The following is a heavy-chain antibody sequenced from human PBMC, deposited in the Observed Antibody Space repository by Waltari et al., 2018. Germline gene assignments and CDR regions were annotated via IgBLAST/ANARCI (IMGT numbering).Heavy chain of an antibody. CDR1: GGSISSSSYY. CDR2: IYYSGST. CDR3: ARGYYDILTGYVMDAFDI. D-gene: IGHD3-9*01. J-gene: IGHJ3*02. Sequence: QLQLQESGPGLVKPSETLSLTCTVSGGSISSSSYYWGWIRPPPGKGLEWIGSIYYSGSTYYNPSLKSRVTISVDTSKNQFSLKLSSVTAADTAVYYCARGYYDILTGYVMDAFDIWGQGTMVTVSS. V-gene: IGHV4-39*07.